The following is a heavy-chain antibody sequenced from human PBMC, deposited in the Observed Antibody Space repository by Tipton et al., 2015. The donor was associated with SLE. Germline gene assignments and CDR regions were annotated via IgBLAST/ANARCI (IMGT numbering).Heavy chain of an antibody. J-gene: IGHJ6*02. V-gene: IGHV4-59*08. Sequence: TLSLTCTVSGGSISSYYWSWIRQPPGKGLEWIGYISYGGGTNYNPSLKSRVTISVDPPKNQFSLRLTSVTAADTAVYYCARGMVTWRGAIIGVDVWGQGTTVTVSS. D-gene: IGHD2-21*02. CDR2: ISYGGGT. CDR1: GGSISSYY. CDR3: ARGMVTWRGAIIGVDV.